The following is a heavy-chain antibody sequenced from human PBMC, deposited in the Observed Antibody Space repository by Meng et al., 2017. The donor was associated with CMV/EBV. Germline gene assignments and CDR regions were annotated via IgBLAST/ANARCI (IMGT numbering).Heavy chain of an antibody. Sequence: QITLKESGPTLVKPXXXXPXTXTFSGFSLSTSEVGVGWIRRPPRKALGWLALICWDDDKRYSPSLKSRLTITKDTTKNQVVLTMTNIDPVDTATYYCAHRRTVNYYFPFWGPGTLVTVSS. J-gene: IGHJ4*02. CDR3: AHRRTVNYYFPF. CDR1: GFSLSTSEVG. V-gene: IGHV2-5*02. CDR2: ICWDDDK. D-gene: IGHD4-11*01.